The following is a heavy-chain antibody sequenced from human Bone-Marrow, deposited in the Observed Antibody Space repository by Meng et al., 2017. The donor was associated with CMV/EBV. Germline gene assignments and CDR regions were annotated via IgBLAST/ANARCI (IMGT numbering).Heavy chain of an antibody. CDR3: ARGRDGYARKKDAFDI. V-gene: IGHV1-8*01. Sequence: ASVKVSCKASGYTFTTYDINWVRQATGQGLEWMGWMDPKNGYTAYAQKFQGRVTMTRNTSLGTAYMELSNLRSEDTAVYYCARGRDGYARKKDAFDIWGQGTMVTVSS. CDR1: GYTFTTYD. J-gene: IGHJ3*02. CDR2: MDPKNGYT. D-gene: IGHD5-24*01.